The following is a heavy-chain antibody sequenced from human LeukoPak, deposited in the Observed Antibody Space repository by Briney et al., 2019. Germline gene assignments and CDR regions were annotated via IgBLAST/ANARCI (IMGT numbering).Heavy chain of an antibody. CDR2: INTDGTVT. J-gene: IGHJ4*02. D-gene: IGHD6-19*01. V-gene: IGHV3-74*01. Sequence: GGSLRLSCAASGFTFSKYWMLWVRRAPGKGLESVSRINTDGTVTTYADSVKGRFTVSRDNADNTMFLQMNSVRDEDTAVYYCATKQWLAPPPDSWGQGTPVTVSS. CDR1: GFTFSKYW. CDR3: ATKQWLAPPPDS.